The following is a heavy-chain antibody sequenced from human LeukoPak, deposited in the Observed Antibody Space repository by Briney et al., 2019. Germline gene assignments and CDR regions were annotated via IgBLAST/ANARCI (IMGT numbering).Heavy chain of an antibody. CDR1: GYTFTSYG. Sequence: ASVKVSCKASGYTFTSYGISWVRQAPGQGPEWMGWISAYNGNTNYAQKLQGRVTMTTDTSTSTAYMELRSLRSDDTAVYYCASMAAAGPYYYYYMDVWGKGTTVTVSS. D-gene: IGHD6-13*01. J-gene: IGHJ6*03. V-gene: IGHV1-18*01. CDR2: ISAYNGNT. CDR3: ASMAAAGPYYYYYMDV.